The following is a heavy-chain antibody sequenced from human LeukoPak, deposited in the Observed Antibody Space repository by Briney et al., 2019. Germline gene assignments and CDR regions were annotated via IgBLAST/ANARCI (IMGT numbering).Heavy chain of an antibody. CDR3: ARLIRDYRQYYFDF. V-gene: IGHV4-34*01. Sequence: PSETLSLTCAAYGGSFSGYYWSWIRQSPGKDPEWIGEIHHDGSTNYNPSLMSRVTISVDTSKNQFSLDLTSVTAADAAVYYCARLIRDYRQYYFDFWGQGTLVTVSS. CDR1: GGSFSGYY. D-gene: IGHD4-11*01. J-gene: IGHJ4*02. CDR2: IHHDGST.